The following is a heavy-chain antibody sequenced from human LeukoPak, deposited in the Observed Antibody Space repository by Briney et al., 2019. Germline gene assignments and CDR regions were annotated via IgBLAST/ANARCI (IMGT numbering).Heavy chain of an antibody. D-gene: IGHD2/OR15-2a*01. Sequence: PGGSLRLSCAASGFTFSSYAMSWVRQAPGKGLEWLSTIGSAGGSIFYADSVKGRFTISRDNSESTLFLQMDSLRVEDTALYYCAKRGEVSTYYYFESWGQGALVTVSS. CDR3: AKRGEVSTYYYFES. CDR1: GFTFSSYA. J-gene: IGHJ4*02. CDR2: IGSAGGSI. V-gene: IGHV3-23*01.